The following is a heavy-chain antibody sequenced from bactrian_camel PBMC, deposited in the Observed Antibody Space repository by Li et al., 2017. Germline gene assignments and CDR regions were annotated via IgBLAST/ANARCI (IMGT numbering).Heavy chain of an antibody. CDR2: ISSDGST. J-gene: IGHJ4*01. D-gene: IGHD2*01. CDR1: GLTFDDSD. Sequence: HVQLVESGGGSVQAGGSLRLSCTASGLTFDDSDMGWYRQAPGNECELVSTISSDGSTYYRDSVKGRFAISHDNAKRTLYLQMNSLKPEDTAMYYCVADCEFRYGHFDFNIGSRGQGTQVTVS. V-gene: IGHV3S55*01. CDR3: VADCEFRYGHFDFNIGS.